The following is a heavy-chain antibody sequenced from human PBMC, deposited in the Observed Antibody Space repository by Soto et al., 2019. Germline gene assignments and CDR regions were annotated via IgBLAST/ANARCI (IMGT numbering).Heavy chain of an antibody. Sequence: PSETVSLTCVVSGDSISRVGYSWSWIRQPPGKGLEWIGYISHTGSTYYNPSLKSRVTISLDRSKNQFSLRLSSVTAADTAVYYCARVEIQLWYFDYWGQGTLVTVS. J-gene: IGHJ4*02. V-gene: IGHV4-30-2*01. CDR1: GDSISRVGYS. CDR3: ARVEIQLWYFDY. CDR2: ISHTGST. D-gene: IGHD5-18*01.